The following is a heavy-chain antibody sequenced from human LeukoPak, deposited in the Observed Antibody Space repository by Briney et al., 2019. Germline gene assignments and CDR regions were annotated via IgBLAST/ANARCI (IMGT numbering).Heavy chain of an antibody. V-gene: IGHV3-11*04. Sequence: GGSLRLSCVGSGFTFSDYYMSWIRQAPGKGLEWVSYISSSGSTIYYADSVKGRFTISRDNAKNSLYLQMNSLRAEDTAVYYCARAPPITIFGVVTPGGYFDLWGRGTLVTVSS. CDR1: GFTFSDYY. D-gene: IGHD3-3*01. CDR3: ARAPPITIFGVVTPGGYFDL. CDR2: ISSSGSTI. J-gene: IGHJ2*01.